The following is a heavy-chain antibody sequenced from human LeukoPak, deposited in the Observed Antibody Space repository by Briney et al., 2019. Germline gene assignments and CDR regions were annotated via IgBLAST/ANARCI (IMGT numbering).Heavy chain of an antibody. Sequence: SETLSLTCAVYGGSFSGYYWSWIRQPPGKGLEWIGEINHSGSTNYNPSLKSRVTISVDTSKNRFSLKLSSVTAADTAVYYCARRGSSWYSHWFDPWGQGTLVTVSS. V-gene: IGHV4-34*01. CDR3: ARRGSSWYSHWFDP. J-gene: IGHJ5*02. CDR2: INHSGST. CDR1: GGSFSGYY. D-gene: IGHD6-13*01.